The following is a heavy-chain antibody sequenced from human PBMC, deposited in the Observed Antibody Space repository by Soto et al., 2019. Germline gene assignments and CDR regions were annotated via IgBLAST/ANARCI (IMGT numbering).Heavy chain of an antibody. V-gene: IGHV3-23*01. CDR2: ISGSGGST. CDR3: AKGYYDFWSGYREAPTMDV. CDR1: GFTFSSYA. Sequence: PGGSLRLSCAASGFTFSSYAMSWVRQAPGKGLEWVSAISGSGGSTYYADSVKGRFTISRDNSKNTLYLQMNSLRAEDTAVYYCAKGYYDFWSGYREAPTMDVWGKGTTVTVSS. D-gene: IGHD3-3*01. J-gene: IGHJ6*03.